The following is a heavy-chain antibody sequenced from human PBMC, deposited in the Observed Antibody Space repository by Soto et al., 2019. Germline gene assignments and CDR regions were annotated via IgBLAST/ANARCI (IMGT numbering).Heavy chain of an antibody. CDR1: GGSISSYY. Sequence: SETLSLTCTVSGGSISSYYWSWIRQPPGKGLEWIGYIYYSGSTNYNPSLKSRVTMSVDTSKNQFSLKLSFVTAADTAVYYCARHYSAAPPGVRYYYYMDVWGKGTTVTVSS. D-gene: IGHD6-6*01. CDR2: IYYSGST. J-gene: IGHJ6*03. V-gene: IGHV4-59*08. CDR3: ARHYSAAPPGVRYYYYMDV.